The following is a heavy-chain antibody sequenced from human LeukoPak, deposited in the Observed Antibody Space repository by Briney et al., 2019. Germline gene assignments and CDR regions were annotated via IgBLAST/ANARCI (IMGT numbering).Heavy chain of an antibody. V-gene: IGHV4-39*01. D-gene: IGHD6-19*01. CDR2: ISYTGGT. J-gene: IGHJ4*02. CDR1: GGSISSSRYY. CDR3: ARADVAVAGSYYFDY. Sequence: PSETLSLTCSVSGGSISSSRYYWGWIRQPPGKGLDWVASISYTGGTYYNPSLKSRVTISVDTSRNQLSLKLSSVTAADTAVYFCARADVAVAGSYYFDYWGQGTPVTVSS.